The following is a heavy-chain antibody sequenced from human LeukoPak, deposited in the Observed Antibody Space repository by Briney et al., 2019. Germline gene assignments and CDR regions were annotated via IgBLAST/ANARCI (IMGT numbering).Heavy chain of an antibody. V-gene: IGHV3-48*01. Sequence: GGSLRLSCAASGFTFSSYWMHWVRQAPGKGLECLSYISGSTSVIYYADSVKGRFTISRDNAKNSLYLQMNSLKAEDTAVYYCARGLYYMDVWGKGTTVTVSS. J-gene: IGHJ6*03. CDR2: ISGSTSVI. CDR3: ARGLYYMDV. CDR1: GFTFSSYW.